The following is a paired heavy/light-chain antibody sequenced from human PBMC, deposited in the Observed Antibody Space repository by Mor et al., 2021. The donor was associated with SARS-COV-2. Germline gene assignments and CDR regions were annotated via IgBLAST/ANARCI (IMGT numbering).Light chain of an antibody. CDR3: MQGTKWPWT. Sequence: DVVMTQSPLSLPVTLGQPASISCRSSQSLVHSAGNTYLSWFQQRPGQSPRRLIYKVSNRDSGVPDRFSGSGSGTDFTLKISRVEAEDVGVYYCMQGTKWPWTFGQGTKVEIK. CDR2: KVS. J-gene: IGKJ1*01. CDR1: QSLVHSAGNTY. V-gene: IGKV2-30*02.
Heavy chain of an antibody. V-gene: IGHV3-30*02. CDR1: GFTFRSYG. Sequence: QVQLVESGGGVVQPGGSLRLSCAASGFTFRSYGIHWVRQAPGKGLEWVAFIRYDGSDKYYTDSVKGRFTISRDNSKNTLYLQMSSLRPEDTAVYFCARDAAYYTMDVWGQGTTVTVSS. CDR2: IRYDGSDK. J-gene: IGHJ6*02. CDR3: ARDAAYYTMDV.